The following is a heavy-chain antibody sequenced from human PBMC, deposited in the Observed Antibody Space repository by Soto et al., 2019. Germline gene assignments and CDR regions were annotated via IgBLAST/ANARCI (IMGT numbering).Heavy chain of an antibody. Sequence: VSMRLPCAAAGVTFSSYWMHWVRQTPGKGLVWVSRINSDGSSTSYADSVKGRFTISRDNAKNTLYLQMNSLRAEDTAVYYCARSVQLRYLDYWGQGTLVTVSS. CDR3: ARSVQLRYLDY. V-gene: IGHV3-74*01. CDR2: INSDGSST. J-gene: IGHJ4*02. D-gene: IGHD5-18*01. CDR1: GVTFSSYW.